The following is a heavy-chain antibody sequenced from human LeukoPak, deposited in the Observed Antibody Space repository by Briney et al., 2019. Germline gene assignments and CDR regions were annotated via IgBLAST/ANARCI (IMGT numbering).Heavy chain of an antibody. CDR2: INPNSGGT. J-gene: IGHJ4*02. V-gene: IGHV1-2*02. Sequence: ASVKVSCKASGYTFTGYYMHWVRQAPGQGLEWMGWINPNSGGTNYAQKFQGRVTMTRDTSISTAYMELSRLRSDDTAVYYCARERDGYNLDAFDYWGQGTLVTVSS. D-gene: IGHD5-24*01. CDR3: ARERDGYNLDAFDY. CDR1: GYTFTGYY.